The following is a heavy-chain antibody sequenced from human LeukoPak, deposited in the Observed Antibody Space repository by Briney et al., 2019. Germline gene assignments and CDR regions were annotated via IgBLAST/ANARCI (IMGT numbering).Heavy chain of an antibody. D-gene: IGHD3-22*01. CDR1: GYSISSGYY. CDR3: ARDWTYYDSSGYSLVFDY. Sequence: PSETLSLTCTVSGYSISSGYYWGWIRQPPGKGLEWIGSIYHSGSTYYNPSLKSRVTISVDTSKNQFSLKLSSVTAADTAVYYCARDWTYYDSSGYSLVFDYWGQGTLVTVSS. CDR2: IYHSGST. J-gene: IGHJ4*02. V-gene: IGHV4-38-2*02.